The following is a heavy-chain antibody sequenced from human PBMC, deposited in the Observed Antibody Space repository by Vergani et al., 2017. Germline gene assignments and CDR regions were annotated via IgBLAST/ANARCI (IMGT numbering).Heavy chain of an antibody. CDR1: GFTFDDYA. J-gene: IGHJ4*02. V-gene: IGHV3-9*01. D-gene: IGHD1-14*01. CDR2: ISWNSGSI. Sequence: EVQLVESGGGLVPPGRSLRLSCAASGFTFDDYAMHWVRQAPGQGLEWVSGISWNSGSIGYADSVKGRFTISRDNAKNSLYLQMNSLRAEDTALYYCAKEGPGYWGQGTLVSVSS. CDR3: AKEGPGY.